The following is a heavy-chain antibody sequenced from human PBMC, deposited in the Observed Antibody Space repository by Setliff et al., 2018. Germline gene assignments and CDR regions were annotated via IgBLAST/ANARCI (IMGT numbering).Heavy chain of an antibody. CDR1: GGSLNSGSYY. Sequence: SETLSLTCAVSGGSLNSGSYYWSWIRQSTERGLEWLGRLHTSGSTTYNPALNSRVTISVDTSTNQFSLRLTSLTAADTAVYFCARGNTILGATDHWGQGTLVTAPQ. J-gene: IGHJ5*02. V-gene: IGHV4-61*02. CDR3: ARGNTILGATDH. D-gene: IGHD1-26*01. CDR2: LHTSGST.